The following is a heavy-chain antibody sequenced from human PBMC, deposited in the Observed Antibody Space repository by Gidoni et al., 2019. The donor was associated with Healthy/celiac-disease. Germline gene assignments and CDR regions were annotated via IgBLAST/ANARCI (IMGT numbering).Heavy chain of an antibody. V-gene: IGHV1-8*01. Sequence: QVQLVQSGAEVKTPGASVKVSFKASGYTFTSYDINWVRQATGPGLEWMGWMNPNSGNTGYAQKFQGRVTMTRNTSISTAYMELSSLRSEDTAVYYCARRGQLWFGGNWFDPWGQGTLVTVSS. CDR3: ARRGQLWFGGNWFDP. CDR1: GYTFTSYD. CDR2: MNPNSGNT. J-gene: IGHJ5*02. D-gene: IGHD3-10*01.